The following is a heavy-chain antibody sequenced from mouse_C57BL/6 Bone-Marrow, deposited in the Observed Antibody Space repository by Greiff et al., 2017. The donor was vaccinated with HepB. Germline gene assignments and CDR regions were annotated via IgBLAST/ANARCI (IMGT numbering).Heavy chain of an antibody. CDR3: ARLGYYGSILDY. CDR1: GYTFTDYY. CDR2: IYPGSGNT. D-gene: IGHD1-1*01. Sequence: VQLQQSGAELVRPGASVKLSCKASGYTFTDYYINWVKQRPGQGLEWIARIYPGSGNTYYNEKFKGKATLTAEKSSSTAYMQLSSLTSEDSAVYFCARLGYYGSILDYWGQGTTLTVSS. J-gene: IGHJ2*01. V-gene: IGHV1-76*01.